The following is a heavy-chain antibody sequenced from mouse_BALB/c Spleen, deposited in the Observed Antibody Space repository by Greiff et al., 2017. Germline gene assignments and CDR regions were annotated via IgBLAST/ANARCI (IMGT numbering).Heavy chain of an antibody. Sequence: EVQLQQSGPGLVKPSQSLSLTCTVTGYSITSDYAWNWIRQFPGNKLEWMGYISYSGSTSYNPSLKSRISITRDTSKNQFFLQLNSVTTEDTATYYCARSTTVRGYYFDYWGQGTTLTVSS. CDR1: GYSITSDYA. V-gene: IGHV3-2*02. CDR3: ARSTTVRGYYFDY. D-gene: IGHD1-1*01. J-gene: IGHJ2*01. CDR2: ISYSGST.